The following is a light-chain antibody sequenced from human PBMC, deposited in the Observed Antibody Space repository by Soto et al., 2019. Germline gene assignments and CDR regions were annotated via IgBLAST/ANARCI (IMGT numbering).Light chain of an antibody. V-gene: IGKV2-24*01. CDR2: KIS. J-gene: IGKJ5*01. Sequence: DIVMTQTPLSSPVTLGQPASISCRSSQSLVHSAGNTYLSWLQQRPGQPPRLLFYKISNRFPGVPDRFSGSGAGTDFTLKISRVEPEDVGVYYCMQSTQLPITFGQGTRLAIK. CDR1: QSLVHSAGNTY. CDR3: MQSTQLPIT.